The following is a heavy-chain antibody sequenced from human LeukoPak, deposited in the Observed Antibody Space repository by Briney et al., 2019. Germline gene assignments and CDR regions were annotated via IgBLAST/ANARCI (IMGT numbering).Heavy chain of an antibody. V-gene: IGHV3-33*01. Sequence: GGSLRLSCAASGFTFSSYGMHWVRQAPGKGLEWVAVIWYDGSNKYYADSVKGRFTISRDNSKNTLYLQMNSLRAEDTAVYYCARGNYYGSGSYYDWGQGTLVTVSS. D-gene: IGHD3-10*01. CDR1: GFTFSSYG. J-gene: IGHJ4*02. CDR2: IWYDGSNK. CDR3: ARGNYYGSGSYYD.